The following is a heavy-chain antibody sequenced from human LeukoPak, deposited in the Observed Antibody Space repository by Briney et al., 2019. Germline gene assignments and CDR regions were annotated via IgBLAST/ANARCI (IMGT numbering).Heavy chain of an antibody. Sequence: ASVKVSCKASGYTSTGYYLHWVRQAPGQGLEWMGWINPNSGGTNYAPKFQGRVTMTRDTSTSTAYMELSRLRSDDTAVYYCARDPGSSWYFDNWGQGTLVTVSS. CDR3: ARDPGSSWYFDN. CDR1: GYTSTGYY. D-gene: IGHD6-13*01. J-gene: IGHJ4*02. V-gene: IGHV1-2*02. CDR2: INPNSGGT.